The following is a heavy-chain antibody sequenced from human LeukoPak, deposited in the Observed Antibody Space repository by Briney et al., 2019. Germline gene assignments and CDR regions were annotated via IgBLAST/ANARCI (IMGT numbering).Heavy chain of an antibody. CDR1: GYTLTELS. Sequence: ASVKVSCKVSGYTLTELSMHWVRQAPGKGLEWMGGFDPEDGDTIYAQKFQGRVTMTEDTSTDTAYMELSSLRSEDTAVYYCAMWVVVVAALDYWGQGTLVTVSS. CDR2: FDPEDGDT. J-gene: IGHJ4*02. D-gene: IGHD2-15*01. CDR3: AMWVVVVAALDY. V-gene: IGHV1-24*01.